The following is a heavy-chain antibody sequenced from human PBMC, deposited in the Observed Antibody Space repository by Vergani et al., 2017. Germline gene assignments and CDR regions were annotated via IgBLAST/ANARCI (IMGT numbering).Heavy chain of an antibody. Sequence: QVQLQESGPGLVKPSQTLSLTCTVSGGSISSGSYYWSWIRQPAGKGLEWIGRIYYSGSTYYNPSLKSRVTISVDTSKNQFSLKLSSVTAADTAVYYCARTMDGYSGYDYDFDYWGQGTLVTVSS. CDR1: GGSISSGSYY. CDR2: IYYSGST. CDR3: ARTMDGYSGYDYDFDY. D-gene: IGHD5-12*01. J-gene: IGHJ4*02. V-gene: IGHV4-61*02.